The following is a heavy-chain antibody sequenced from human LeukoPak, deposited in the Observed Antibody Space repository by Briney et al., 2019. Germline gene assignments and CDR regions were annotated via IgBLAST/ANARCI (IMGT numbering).Heavy chain of an antibody. CDR2: IWYDGSNK. J-gene: IGHJ4*02. V-gene: IGHV3-33*06. CDR3: AKDQGGGSLDH. CDR1: GFTFSSYG. D-gene: IGHD1-26*01. Sequence: GGSLRLSCAASGFTFSSYGMHWVRQAPGKGLEWVAVIWYDGSNKYYADSVKGRFTISRDNSKNTLYLQMNSLRAEDTAVYYRAKDQGGGSLDHWGQGTLVTVSS.